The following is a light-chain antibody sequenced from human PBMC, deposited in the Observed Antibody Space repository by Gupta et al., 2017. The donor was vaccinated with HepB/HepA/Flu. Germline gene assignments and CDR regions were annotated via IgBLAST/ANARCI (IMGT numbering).Light chain of an antibody. CDR1: QNIKIY. CDR3: QQTDSVPVT. Sequence: DIQVTQSPSSLSASVGDRVTITCRASQNIKIYLNWYQQKPGKAPKSLIYTASNLRSGVPSRFSGSGSGTDFTLTISRLQPEDFAIYYCQQTDSVPVTFGGGTRVEIK. V-gene: IGKV1-39*01. J-gene: IGKJ4*01. CDR2: TAS.